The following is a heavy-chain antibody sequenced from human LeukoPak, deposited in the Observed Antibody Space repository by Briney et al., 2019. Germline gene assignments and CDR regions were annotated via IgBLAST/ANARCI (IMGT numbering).Heavy chain of an antibody. V-gene: IGHV4-59*12. CDR1: GGSISSYY. CDR3: ARGRRRFYDFWSGYYRDYGMDV. J-gene: IGHJ6*02. D-gene: IGHD3-3*01. Sequence: SETLSLTCTVSGGSISSYYWSWIRQPPGKGLEWIGHIYYSGSTNYNPSLKSRVTISVDTSKNQFSLKLSSVTAADTAVYYCARGRRRFYDFWSGYYRDYGMDVWGQGTTVTVSS. CDR2: IYYSGST.